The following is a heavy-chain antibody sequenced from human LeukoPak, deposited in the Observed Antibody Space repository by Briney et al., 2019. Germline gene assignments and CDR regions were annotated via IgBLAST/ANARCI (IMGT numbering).Heavy chain of an antibody. Sequence: ASVKVSCKASGYTFTHYYIHWVRQAPGQGLEWMGWINAGDGGTTYAQNFQGRLTMTRDTSINTVYMDFSGLRSDDTAVYFCVRLLAEGNYWGHGTLVTVSS. CDR1: GYTFTHYY. V-gene: IGHV1-2*02. J-gene: IGHJ4*01. CDR3: VRLLAEGNY. D-gene: IGHD3-10*01. CDR2: INAGDGGT.